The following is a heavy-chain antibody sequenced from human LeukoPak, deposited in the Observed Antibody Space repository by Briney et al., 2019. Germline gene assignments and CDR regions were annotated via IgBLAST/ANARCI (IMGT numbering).Heavy chain of an antibody. Sequence: SETLSLTCTVSGGSISSSSYYWGWIRQPPGKGLEWIGSIYYSGSTYYNPSLKSRVTISVDTSKNQFSLKLSSVTAADTAAYYCARVRGYNWNPFDYWGQGTLVTVSS. D-gene: IGHD1-20*01. CDR2: IYYSGST. CDR1: GGSISSSSYY. CDR3: ARVRGYNWNPFDY. V-gene: IGHV4-39*07. J-gene: IGHJ4*02.